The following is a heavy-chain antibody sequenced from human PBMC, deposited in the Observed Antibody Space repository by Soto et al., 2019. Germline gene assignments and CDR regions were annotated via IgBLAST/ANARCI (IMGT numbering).Heavy chain of an antibody. CDR3: AKDLTRQLAYWLDP. CDR2: INARSGGT. J-gene: IGHJ5*02. D-gene: IGHD6-6*01. Sequence: RASVKVSCKASGFSFTGYYIHWLRQAPGQGLEWMGWINARSGGTEYAQKFQGRVTLTRDTSIATAYLTLTSLTSDDTALYYCAKDLTRQLAYWLDPWGQGTQVTVSS. CDR1: GFSFTGYY. V-gene: IGHV1-2*02.